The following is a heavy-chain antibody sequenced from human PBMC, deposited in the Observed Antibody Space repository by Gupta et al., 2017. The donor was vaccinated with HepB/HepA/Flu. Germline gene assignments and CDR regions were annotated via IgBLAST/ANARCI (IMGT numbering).Heavy chain of an antibody. V-gene: IGHV4-39*01. CDR1: GGSISSSSYY. CDR3: ASDYYGSGSYYNVDYYYGMDV. CDR2: IYYSGST. D-gene: IGHD3-10*01. J-gene: IGHJ6*02. Sequence: QLQLQESGPGLVKPSETLSLTCTVSGGSISSSSYYWGWIRQPPGKGLEWIGSIYYSGSTYYNPSLKSRVTISVDTSKNQFSLKLSSVTAADTAVYYCASDYYGSGSYYNVDYYYGMDVWGQGTTVTVSS.